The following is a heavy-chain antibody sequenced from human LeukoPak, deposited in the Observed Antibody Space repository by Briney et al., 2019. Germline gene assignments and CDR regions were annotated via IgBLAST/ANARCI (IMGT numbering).Heavy chain of an antibody. CDR2: ISSSSNTI. V-gene: IGHV3-48*04. D-gene: IGHD2-2*01. CDR1: GFSFSSYS. J-gene: IGHJ4*02. Sequence: GGSLRLSCAASGFSFSSYSMDWVRQAPGKGLEWVSYISSSSNTIHYADSVKGRFTISRDNAKNSLYLQMNSLRAEDTAVYFCARAPSVLVGYCSSSSCQADYWGQGTLVTVSS. CDR3: ARAPSVLVGYCSSSSCQADY.